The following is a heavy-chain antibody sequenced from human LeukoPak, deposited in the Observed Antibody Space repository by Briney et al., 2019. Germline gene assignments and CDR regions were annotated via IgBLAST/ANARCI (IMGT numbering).Heavy chain of an antibody. CDR1: GYTFTSYG. CDR3: ARATYDSSGYDVDY. CDR2: IIPIFGTA. V-gene: IGHV1-69*13. J-gene: IGHJ4*02. D-gene: IGHD3-22*01. Sequence: SVKVSCKASGYTFTSYGISWVRQAPGQGLEWMGGIIPIFGTANYAQKFQGRVTITADESTSTAYMELSSLRSEDTAVYYCARATYDSSGYDVDYWGQGTLVTVSS.